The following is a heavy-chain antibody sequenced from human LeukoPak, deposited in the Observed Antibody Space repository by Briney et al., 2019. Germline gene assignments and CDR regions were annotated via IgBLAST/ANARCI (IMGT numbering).Heavy chain of an antibody. CDR3: ASSSIAVAGTLNRFDY. J-gene: IGHJ4*02. V-gene: IGHV4-59*01. CDR2: IYYSGST. Sequence: PSETLSLTCTVSGGSISSYYWSWIRQPPGKGLEWIGYIYYSGSTNYNPSLKSRVTISVDTSKNQFSLKLSSVTAADTAVYYCASSSIAVAGTLNRFDYWGQGTLVTVFS. CDR1: GGSISSYY. D-gene: IGHD6-19*01.